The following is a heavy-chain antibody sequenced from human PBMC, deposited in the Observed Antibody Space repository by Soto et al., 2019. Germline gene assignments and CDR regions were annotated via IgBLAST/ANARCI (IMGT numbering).Heavy chain of an antibody. J-gene: IGHJ4*02. V-gene: IGHV4-30-2*01. CDR2: IYHSGST. CDR1: GGSISSGGYS. Sequence: LQLQESGSGLVKPSQTLSLTCAVSGGSISSGGYSWSWIRQPPGKGLEWIGYIYHSGSTYYNPSLKSRVTISVDRSTNQFSLKLSSVTAADTAVYYCARGMTTVTTYDYWGQGTLVTVSS. D-gene: IGHD4-17*01. CDR3: ARGMTTVTTYDY.